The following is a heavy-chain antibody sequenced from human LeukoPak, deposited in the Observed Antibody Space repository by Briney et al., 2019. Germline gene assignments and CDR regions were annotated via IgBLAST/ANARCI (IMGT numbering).Heavy chain of an antibody. CDR1: GGSISSSSYY. V-gene: IGHV4-39*07. CDR3: ARERVYKAAAGSFDP. CDR2: IYYSGST. Sequence: PSETLSLTCTVSGGSISSSSYYWGWIRQPPGKGLEWIGSIYYSGSTYYNPSLKSRVTISVDTSKNQFSLKLSSVTAADTAVYYCARERVYKAAAGSFDPWGQGTLVTVSS. J-gene: IGHJ5*02. D-gene: IGHD6-13*01.